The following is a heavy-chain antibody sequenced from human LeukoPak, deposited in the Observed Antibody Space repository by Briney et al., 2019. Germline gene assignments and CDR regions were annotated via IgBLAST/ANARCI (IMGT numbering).Heavy chain of an antibody. V-gene: IGHV3-48*03. D-gene: IGHD3-22*01. CDR3: ARAHFYDSSGPFGY. J-gene: IGHJ4*02. CDR1: GFTFSSYE. CDR2: ISSSGSII. Sequence: GGSLRLSCAASGFTFSSYEMNWVRQAPGKGLEWVSYISSSGSIIYYADSVKGRFTISRDNAKNSLYLQMNSLRAEDTAVYYCARAHFYDSSGPFGYWGQGTLVTVSS.